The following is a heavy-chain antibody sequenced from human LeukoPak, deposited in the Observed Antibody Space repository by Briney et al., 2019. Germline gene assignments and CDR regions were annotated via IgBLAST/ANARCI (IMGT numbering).Heavy chain of an antibody. Sequence: GGSLRLSCAASGFTFSSYWMHWVRQAPGKGLVWVSRINSDGRSTSYADSVTGRFTISRDNAKNTLYLQMNSLRAEDTAVYYCVRDVWGDRDSYFDYWGQGTLVTVSS. V-gene: IGHV3-74*01. CDR2: INSDGRST. CDR1: GFTFSSYW. J-gene: IGHJ4*02. CDR3: VRDVWGDRDSYFDY. D-gene: IGHD2-21*01.